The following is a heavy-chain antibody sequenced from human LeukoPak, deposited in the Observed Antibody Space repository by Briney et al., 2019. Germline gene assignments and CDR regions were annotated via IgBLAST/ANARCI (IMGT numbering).Heavy chain of an antibody. J-gene: IGHJ4*02. CDR2: ISYDGSNK. CDR3: AKTAVAGTSVYFDY. V-gene: IGHV3-30*18. CDR1: GFTLSSYG. Sequence: GRSLRLSCAASGFTLSSYGMHWVRQAPGKGLEWVAVISYDGSNKYYADSVKGRFTISRDNSKNTLYLQMNSLRAEDTAVYYCAKTAVAGTSVYFDYWGQGTLVTVSS. D-gene: IGHD6-19*01.